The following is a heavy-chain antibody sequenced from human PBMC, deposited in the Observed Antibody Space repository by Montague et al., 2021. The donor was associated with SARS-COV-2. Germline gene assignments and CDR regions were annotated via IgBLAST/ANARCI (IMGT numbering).Heavy chain of an antibody. Sequence: SETLSLTCTVSGGSISSYYWSWIRQPPGKGLEWIGYIYYSGSTNXXPSLKSRVTISVDTSKNQFSLKLSSVTAADTAIYYCARQIMFWFDPWGQGTLVTVSS. V-gene: IGHV4-59*01. J-gene: IGHJ5*02. CDR3: ARQIMFWFDP. CDR1: GGSISSYY. CDR2: IYYSGST. D-gene: IGHD3-16*01.